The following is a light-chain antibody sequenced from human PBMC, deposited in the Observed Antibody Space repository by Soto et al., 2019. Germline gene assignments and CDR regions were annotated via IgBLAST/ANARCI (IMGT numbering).Light chain of an antibody. CDR3: HQYDNSPFT. Sequence: EIVLTQSPGTLSLSPGERATLSCRASQSVTSNYLAWYQQRPGQAPRLLVYGASSRATGIPDRFSGSGSGTDFALTISRLEPEDFVVYYCHQYDNSPFTFGPGTRVDIK. CDR2: GAS. J-gene: IGKJ3*01. V-gene: IGKV3-20*01. CDR1: QSVTSNY.